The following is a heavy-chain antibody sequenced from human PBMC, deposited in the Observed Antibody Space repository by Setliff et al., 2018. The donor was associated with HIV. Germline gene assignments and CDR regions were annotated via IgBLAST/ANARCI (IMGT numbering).Heavy chain of an antibody. Sequence: SETLSHTCTVSGGSISSYYWSWIRQPAGKGLEWIGHIYTDGTIKYNPSLKSRLTISLDTSKNQISLRLSPVTAADTAVYYCARLSGGMVPNYWGQGTLVTVSS. J-gene: IGHJ4*02. V-gene: IGHV4-4*09. CDR3: ARLSGGMVPNY. D-gene: IGHD3-10*01. CDR1: GGSISSYY. CDR2: IYTDGTI.